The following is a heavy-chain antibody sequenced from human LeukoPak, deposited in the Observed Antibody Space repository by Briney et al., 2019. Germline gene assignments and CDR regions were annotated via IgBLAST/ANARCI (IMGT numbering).Heavy chain of an antibody. CDR1: GYTFVGYY. CDR2: IDPYTGNT. Sequence: ASVKVSCKASGYTFVGYYLHWVRQAPGQGLEWMAWIDPYTGNTHYAQKFQGRITVTRDTSISTTYMELSWLTSDDTALYYCAREYSASEHWGQGTLVTVSS. D-gene: IGHD5-12*01. J-gene: IGHJ1*01. CDR3: AREYSASEH. V-gene: IGHV1-2*02.